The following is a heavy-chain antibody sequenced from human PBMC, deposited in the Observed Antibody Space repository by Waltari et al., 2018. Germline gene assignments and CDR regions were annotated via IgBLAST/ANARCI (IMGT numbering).Heavy chain of an antibody. J-gene: IGHJ4*02. Sequence: EVQLVESGGGLVKPGGSLRLSCAASGFTFSSYSMNWVRQAPGKGLEWVSSISSSSSYIYYADSVKGRFTISRDNAKNSLYLQMNSLRAEDTAVYYCARGVSLGKPAFTDPRYPDYWGQGTLVTVSS. CDR3: ARGVSLGKPAFTDPRYPDY. V-gene: IGHV3-21*01. CDR2: ISSSSSYI. D-gene: IGHD2-2*01. CDR1: GFTFSSYS.